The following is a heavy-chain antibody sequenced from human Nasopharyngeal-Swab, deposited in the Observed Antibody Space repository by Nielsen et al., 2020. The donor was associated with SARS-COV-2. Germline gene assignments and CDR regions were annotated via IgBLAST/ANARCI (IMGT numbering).Heavy chain of an antibody. CDR1: GFTFSSYA. D-gene: IGHD6-19*01. CDR2: ISYDGSNK. CDR3: ARSSGGYWYFDL. Sequence: GGSLRLSCAASGFTFSSYAMHWVRQAPGKGLEWVAVISYDGSNKYYADSVKGRFTISRDNSKNTLYLQMNSLRAEDTAVYYCARSSGGYWYFDLWGRGTRVTVSS. J-gene: IGHJ2*01. V-gene: IGHV3-30*04.